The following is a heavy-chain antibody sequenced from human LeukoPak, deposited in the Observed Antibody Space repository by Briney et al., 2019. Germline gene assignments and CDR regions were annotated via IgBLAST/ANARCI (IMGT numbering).Heavy chain of an antibody. J-gene: IGHJ3*02. V-gene: IGHV3-48*01. CDR1: GFTFSSYS. CDR3: ARVEGVVPAAIGWHDAFDI. D-gene: IGHD2-2*02. CDR2: ISSSSSTI. Sequence: GGSLRLSCAASGFTFSSYSMNWVRQAPGKGLEWVSYISSSSSTIYYADSVKGRFTISRDNAKNSLYLQMNSLRAEDTAVYYCARVEGVVPAAIGWHDAFDIWGQGTMVTVSS.